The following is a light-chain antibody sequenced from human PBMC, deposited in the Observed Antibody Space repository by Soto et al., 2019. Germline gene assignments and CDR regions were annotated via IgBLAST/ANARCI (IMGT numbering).Light chain of an antibody. Sequence: AIRMTQSPSSFSASTGDRVTITCRASQDISSYLAWYQQKVGKAPKLLIYAAATLQRGAPSGFSGSGSGTDFTLTISRLQSADFATYYCQQYFSYPYTFGQGTKLEI. V-gene: IGKV1-8*01. CDR1: QDISSY. J-gene: IGKJ2*01. CDR2: AAA. CDR3: QQYFSYPYT.